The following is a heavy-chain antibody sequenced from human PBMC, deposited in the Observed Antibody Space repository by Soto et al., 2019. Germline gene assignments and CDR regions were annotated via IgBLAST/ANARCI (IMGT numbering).Heavy chain of an antibody. Sequence: GESLKISCKGSGYSFTSYWFGWVRQMPGKGLEWMGIIYPGDSDTRYSPSFQGQVTISADKSISTAYLQWSSLKASDTAMYYCATIAAAGTDYYYYYGMDVWGQGTTVTVSS. D-gene: IGHD6-13*01. J-gene: IGHJ6*02. CDR3: ATIAAAGTDYYYYYGMDV. CDR1: GYSFTSYW. CDR2: IYPGDSDT. V-gene: IGHV5-51*01.